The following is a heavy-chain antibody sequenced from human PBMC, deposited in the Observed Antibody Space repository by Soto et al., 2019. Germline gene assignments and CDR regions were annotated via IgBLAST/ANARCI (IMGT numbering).Heavy chain of an antibody. V-gene: IGHV3-48*03. J-gene: IGHJ6*02. Sequence: PGGSLRLSCAASGFTFSSYEMNWVRQAPGKGLEWVSYISSSGSTIYYADSVKGRFTVSRDNAKNSLYLQMNSLRAEDTAVYYCARGDTAMVAVYYYGMDVWGQGTTVTVS. D-gene: IGHD5-18*01. CDR1: GFTFSSYE. CDR2: ISSSGSTI. CDR3: ARGDTAMVAVYYYGMDV.